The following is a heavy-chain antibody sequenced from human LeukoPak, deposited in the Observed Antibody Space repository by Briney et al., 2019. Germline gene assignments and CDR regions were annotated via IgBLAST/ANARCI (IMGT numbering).Heavy chain of an antibody. CDR2: ISAYNGNT. J-gene: IGHJ4*02. D-gene: IGHD3-10*01. CDR3: ARDPGVWFGELLGYYFDY. Sequence: ASVKVSCKSSGYTFTIYGISWVRQAPGQGLEWMGWISAYNGNTNYAQKLQGRVTITTDTSTSKAYMELRSLRSDDTDVYYCARDPGVWFGELLGYYFDYWGQGTLVTVSS. V-gene: IGHV1-18*01. CDR1: GYTFTIYG.